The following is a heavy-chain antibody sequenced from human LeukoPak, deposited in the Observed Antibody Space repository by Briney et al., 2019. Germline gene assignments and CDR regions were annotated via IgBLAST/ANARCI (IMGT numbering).Heavy chain of an antibody. CDR2: ISGSGGST. V-gene: IGHV3-23*01. J-gene: IGHJ1*01. CDR1: GFTFSSHG. CDR3: AKEIYGDPTGGRFQH. D-gene: IGHD4/OR15-4a*01. Sequence: GGSLRLSCAASGFTFSSHGINWVRQAPGKGLEWVSVISGSGGSTYYADSVKGRFTISRDNSKNTLYLQMKSLRAEDTAVYYCAKEIYGDPTGGRFQHWGQGTLVTVSS.